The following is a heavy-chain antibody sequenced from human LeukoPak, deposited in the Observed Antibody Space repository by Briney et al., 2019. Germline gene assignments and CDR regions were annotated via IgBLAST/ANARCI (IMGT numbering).Heavy chain of an antibody. CDR1: GFTFSSYE. CDR2: IYSGGST. Sequence: PGGSLRLSCAASGFTFSSYEMNWVRQAPGKGLEWVSVIYSGGSTYYADSVKGRFTISRDNSKNTLYLQMNSLRAEDTAVYYCARGSAAAEDYWGQGTLVTVSS. J-gene: IGHJ4*02. V-gene: IGHV3-66*01. CDR3: ARGSAAAEDY. D-gene: IGHD6-13*01.